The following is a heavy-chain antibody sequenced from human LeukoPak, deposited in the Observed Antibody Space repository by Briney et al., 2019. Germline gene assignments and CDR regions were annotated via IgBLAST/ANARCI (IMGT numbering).Heavy chain of an antibody. J-gene: IGHJ6*03. V-gene: IGHV4-59*01. CDR1: GGSISSYY. CDR3: ARAHMITSYYYYYYMDV. D-gene: IGHD3-16*01. CDR2: IYYSGST. Sequence: PSETLSLTCTVSGGSISSYYWSRIRQPPGKGLEWIGYIYYSGSTNYNPSLKSRVTISVDTSKNQFSLKLSSVTAADTAVYYCARAHMITSYYYYYYMDVWGKGTTVTVSS.